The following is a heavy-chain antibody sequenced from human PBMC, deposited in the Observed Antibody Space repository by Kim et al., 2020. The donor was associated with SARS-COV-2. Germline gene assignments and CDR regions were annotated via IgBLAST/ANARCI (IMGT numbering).Heavy chain of an antibody. Sequence: GGSLRLSCAASGFTFSSYWMSWVRQAPGKGLEWVANIKQDGSEKYYVDSVKGRFTISRDNAKNSLYLQMNSLRAEDTAVYYCARDWGEQWLVRDYWGQGTLVTVSS. J-gene: IGHJ4*02. CDR1: GFTFSSYW. D-gene: IGHD6-19*01. CDR2: IKQDGSEK. V-gene: IGHV3-7*03. CDR3: ARDWGEQWLVRDY.